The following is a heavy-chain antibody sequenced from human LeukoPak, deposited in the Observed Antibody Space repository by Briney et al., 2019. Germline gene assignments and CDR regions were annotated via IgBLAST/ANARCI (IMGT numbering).Heavy chain of an antibody. CDR3: AGEVAGGFRFDY. Sequence: PSETLSLTCTVSGGSINSYYWSWIRQPPGKGLEWIGYIYSSGSTTYNPSLKSRVTISVDRSKNQFSLKLSSVTAVDTAVYYCAGEVAGGFRFDYWGQGTQVTVSS. D-gene: IGHD6-19*01. V-gene: IGHV4-59*08. CDR2: IYSSGST. J-gene: IGHJ4*02. CDR1: GGSINSYY.